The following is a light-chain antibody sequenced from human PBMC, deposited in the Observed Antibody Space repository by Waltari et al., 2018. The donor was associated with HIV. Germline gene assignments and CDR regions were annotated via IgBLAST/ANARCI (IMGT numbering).Light chain of an antibody. CDR1: QSVGNN. V-gene: IGKV3-15*01. CDR2: AAS. Sequence: EIVMTQSPATLSVSPGEGATLSCRASQSVGNNLGWYQQKPGQAPNLLIYAASTRATDIPARFSGTGYGTEFTLTISSLQSEDFAVYHCHQYDVWPLTFGGGTKVEI. J-gene: IGKJ4*01. CDR3: HQYDVWPLT.